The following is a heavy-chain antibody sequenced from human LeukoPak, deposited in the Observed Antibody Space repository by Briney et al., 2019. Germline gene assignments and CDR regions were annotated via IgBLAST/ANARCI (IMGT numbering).Heavy chain of an antibody. J-gene: IGHJ3*02. V-gene: IGHV3-53*01. Sequence: GGSLRLSCAASGFTVSSHYMSWVRQAPGKGLEWVSVIYSGGSTYYADSVKGRFTISRDNSKNTLYLQMNSLRAEDTAVYFCARDMRTSSSSDAFDIWGQGTMVTVSS. CDR2: IYSGGST. D-gene: IGHD6-6*01. CDR3: ARDMRTSSSSDAFDI. CDR1: GFTVSSHY.